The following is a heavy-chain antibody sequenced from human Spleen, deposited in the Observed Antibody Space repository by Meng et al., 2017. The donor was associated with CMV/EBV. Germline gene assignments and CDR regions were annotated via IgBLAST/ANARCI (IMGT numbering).Heavy chain of an antibody. CDR2: ISWNSDGI. J-gene: IGHJ5*02. D-gene: IGHD5-24*01. CDR1: GFTFDDYA. CDR3: AKEAIGGFDP. Sequence: SLKISCAASGFTFDDYAMLWVRQAPGKGLEWVSGISWNSDGIGYGASVKGRFTISRDNAKNSVYLQMNSLTTEDTALYYCAKEAIGGFDPWGLGALVTVSS. V-gene: IGHV3-9*01.